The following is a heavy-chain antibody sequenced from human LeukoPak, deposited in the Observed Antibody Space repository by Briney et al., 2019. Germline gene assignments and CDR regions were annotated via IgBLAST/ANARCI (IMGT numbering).Heavy chain of an antibody. CDR3: ARTPIAPDAFDI. J-gene: IGHJ3*02. CDR1: GGSISSFY. D-gene: IGHD6-13*01. Sequence: PSETLSLTCTVSGGSISSFYWSWIRQPPGKGLEWIGYIYHTGNTIYNPSLMSRVTISVDTSKKEFSLKLSSVTAADTAVYYCARTPIAPDAFDIWGQGTMVTVSS. V-gene: IGHV4-59*08. CDR2: IYHTGNT.